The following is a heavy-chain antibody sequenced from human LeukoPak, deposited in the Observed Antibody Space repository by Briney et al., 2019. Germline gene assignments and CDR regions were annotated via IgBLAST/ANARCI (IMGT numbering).Heavy chain of an antibody. CDR1: GDSISSGGYY. D-gene: IGHD3-22*01. CDR2: VYYSGST. Sequence: PSETLSLTCTVSGDSISSGGYYWGWIRQPPGKGLEWIGSVYYSGSTYYNPSLKSRVTISVDTSKNQFSLKLSSVTAADTAVYYCARESTHYYESRYNWGQGTLVTVSS. V-gene: IGHV4-39*07. CDR3: ARESTHYYESRYN. J-gene: IGHJ4*02.